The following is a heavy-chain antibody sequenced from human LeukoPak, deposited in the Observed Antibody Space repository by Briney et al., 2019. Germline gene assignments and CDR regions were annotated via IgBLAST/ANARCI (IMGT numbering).Heavy chain of an antibody. CDR3: ARQHLRYFDWGVAEIDY. CDR1: GGSISSYY. V-gene: IGHV4-59*01. CDR2: IYYSGST. D-gene: IGHD3-9*01. J-gene: IGHJ4*02. Sequence: PSETLSLTCTVSGGSISSYYWSWIRQPPGKGLEWIGYIYYSGSTNYNPSLKSRVTISADTSKNQFSLKLSSVTAADTAVYYCARQHLRYFDWGVAEIDYWGQGTLVTVSS.